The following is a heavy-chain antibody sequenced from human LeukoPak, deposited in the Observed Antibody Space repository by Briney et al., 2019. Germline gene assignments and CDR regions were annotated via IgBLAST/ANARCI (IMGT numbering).Heavy chain of an antibody. CDR1: GGSISSYY. D-gene: IGHD6-25*01. V-gene: IGHV4-59*01. J-gene: IGHJ3*02. CDR2: IYYSGST. Sequence: SETLSLTCTVSGGSISSYYWSWIRQPPGKGLEWIGYIYYSGSTNYNPSLKSRVTISVDTSKNQFALKLSSVTAADTAVYYCARGSWAAGDAFDIWGQGTMVTVSS. CDR3: ARGSWAAGDAFDI.